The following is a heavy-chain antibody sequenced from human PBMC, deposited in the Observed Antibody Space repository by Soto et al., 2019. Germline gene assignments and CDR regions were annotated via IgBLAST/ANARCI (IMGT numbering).Heavy chain of an antibody. J-gene: IGHJ6*01. CDR2: INHSGST. CDR1: GGSFSGYY. V-gene: IGHV4-34*01. D-gene: IGHD5-12*01. CDR3: ARGSLKWLRVALGGYYYYGMDV. Sequence: PSETLSLTCAVYGGSFSGYYWSWIRQPPGKGLEWIGEINHSGSTNYNPSLKSRVTISVDTSKNHFSLKLRSVTAADTAVYYCARGSLKWLRVALGGYYYYGMDVWAQGITVIFSS.